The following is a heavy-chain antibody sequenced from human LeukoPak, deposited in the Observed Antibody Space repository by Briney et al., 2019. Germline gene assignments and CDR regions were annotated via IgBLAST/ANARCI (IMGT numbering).Heavy chain of an antibody. CDR2: ISGSGGST. CDR1: GFTFSSYA. CDR3: AKDYLGYYYDSSGYYYPPTEGAFDI. V-gene: IGHV3-23*01. D-gene: IGHD3-22*01. Sequence: PGGSLRLSCAASGFTFSSYAMSWVRQAPGKGLEWVSAISGSGGSTYYADSVKGRFTISRDNSKNTLYLQMNSLRAEDTAVYYCAKDYLGYYYDSSGYYYPPTEGAFDIWGQGTMVTVSS. J-gene: IGHJ3*02.